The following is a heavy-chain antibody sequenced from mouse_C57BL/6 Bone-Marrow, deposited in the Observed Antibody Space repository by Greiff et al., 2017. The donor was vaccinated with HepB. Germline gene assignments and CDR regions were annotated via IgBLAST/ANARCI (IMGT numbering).Heavy chain of an antibody. V-gene: IGHV14-4*01. D-gene: IGHD1-1*01. CDR1: GFNIKDDY. CDR2: IDPENGDT. Sequence: VQLQQSGAELVRPGASVKLSCTASGFNIKDDYMHWVNQRPEQGLEWIGWIDPENGDTEYASKFQGKATITADTSSNTAYLQLSSLTSEDAAVYYCTTWGTTVKGDWGQGTTLTVSS. CDR3: TTWGTTVKGD. J-gene: IGHJ2*01.